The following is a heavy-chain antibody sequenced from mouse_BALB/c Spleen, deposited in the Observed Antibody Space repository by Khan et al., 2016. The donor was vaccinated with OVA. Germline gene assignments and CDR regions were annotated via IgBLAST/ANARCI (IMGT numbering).Heavy chain of an antibody. Sequence: QVQLQQSGAELMKPGASVKISCKATGYTFSSYWIEWVKQRHGHGLEWIGEILPGRGNSNYNEKFKGKATFTAETSSNIAYMQLSSPKSEDSAVSYCAMMAGTTYGMDYWGQGTSGTVSS. CDR2: ILPGRGNS. J-gene: IGHJ4*01. D-gene: IGHD4-1*01. V-gene: IGHV1-9*01. CDR1: GYTFSSYW. CDR3: AMMAGTTYGMDY.